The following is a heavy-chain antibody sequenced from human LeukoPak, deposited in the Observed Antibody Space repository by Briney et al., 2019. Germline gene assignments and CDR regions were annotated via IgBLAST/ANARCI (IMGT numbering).Heavy chain of an antibody. V-gene: IGHV4-30-4*01. CDR3: ARERGNYYGSGSYWSFDY. D-gene: IGHD3-10*01. Sequence: TPSETLSLTCTVSGGSISSGDYYWSWIRQPPGKGLEWIGYIYYSGSTYYNPSLKSRVIISVDTSKNQFSLKLSSVTAADTAVYYCARERGNYYGSGSYWSFDYWGQGTLVTVSS. CDR2: IYYSGST. J-gene: IGHJ4*02. CDR1: GGSISSGDYY.